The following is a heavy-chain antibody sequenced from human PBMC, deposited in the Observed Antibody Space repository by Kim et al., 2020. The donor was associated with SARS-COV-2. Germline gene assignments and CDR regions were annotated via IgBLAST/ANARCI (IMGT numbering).Heavy chain of an antibody. CDR1: GVSISSSNW. J-gene: IGHJ6*02. D-gene: IGHD3-16*01. CDR3: ARGFGVYGMDV. V-gene: IGHV4-4*02. CDR2: IYHSGST. Sequence: SETLSLTCAVSGVSISSSNWWRWVRQPPGKGLEWTGDIYHSGSTNYNPSLKSRVTISVDKSKNQFSLQLSSVTAADTAVYYCARGFGVYGMDVWGQGTTVTVSS.